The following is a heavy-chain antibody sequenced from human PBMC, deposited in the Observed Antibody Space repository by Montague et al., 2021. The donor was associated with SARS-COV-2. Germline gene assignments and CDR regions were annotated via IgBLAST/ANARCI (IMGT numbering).Heavy chain of an antibody. Sequence: SETLSLTCAVYGGSFSDYYWTWIRQPPGKGLEWLGEVNHSGRINYNPSLKSRITISVDTSKNQFSLRLSSVTAADTAVYYCARGRVDTIVILVVFPGAARYFDAWGQGTLVSVSS. V-gene: IGHV4-34*01. CDR2: VNHSGRI. CDR1: GGSFSDYY. D-gene: IGHD3-22*01. J-gene: IGHJ5*02. CDR3: ARGRVDTIVILVVFPGAARYFDA.